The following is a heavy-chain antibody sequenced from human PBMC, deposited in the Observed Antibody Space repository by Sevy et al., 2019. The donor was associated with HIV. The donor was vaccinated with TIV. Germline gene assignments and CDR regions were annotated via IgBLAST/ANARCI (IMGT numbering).Heavy chain of an antibody. D-gene: IGHD2-8*01. CDR2: ISTSSSYI. V-gene: IGHV3-21*01. CDR3: ARISCTNGVCFQGYYYYAMDV. CDR1: GFTFSSYS. J-gene: IGHJ6*02. Sequence: GGSLRLSRAASGFTFSSYSMNWVRQAPGKGLEWVSSISTSSSYIYYADSVKGRFTISRDNAKNSLYLQMNSLRAEDTAVYYCARISCTNGVCFQGYYYYAMDVWGQGTTVTVSS.